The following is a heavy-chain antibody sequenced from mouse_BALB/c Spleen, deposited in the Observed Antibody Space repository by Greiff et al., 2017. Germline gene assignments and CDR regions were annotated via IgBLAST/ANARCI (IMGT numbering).Heavy chain of an antibody. V-gene: IGHV5-9-4*01. CDR1: GFTFSSYA. Sequence: EVMLVESGGGLVKPGGSLKLSCAASGFTFSSYAMSWVRQSPEKRLEWVAEISSGGSYTYYPDTVTGRFTISRDNAKNTLYLEMSSLRSEDTAMYYCARDRDGRSYDYAMDDWGQGTSGTVSA. J-gene: IGHJ4*01. CDR2: ISSGGSYT. D-gene: IGHD1-1*01. CDR3: ARDRDGRSYDYAMDD.